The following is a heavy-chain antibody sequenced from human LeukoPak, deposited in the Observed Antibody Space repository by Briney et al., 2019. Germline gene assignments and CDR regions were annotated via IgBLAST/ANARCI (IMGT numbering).Heavy chain of an antibody. D-gene: IGHD3-22*01. V-gene: IGHV1-2*02. CDR2: INPNSCGT. CDR3: ARVGNYYDSSGYFNFDY. CDR1: GYTFTGYY. Sequence: EASVKVSCKASGYTFTGYYMHWVRQAPGQGLEWMGWINPNSCGTNYAQKFQGRVTMTRDTSISTAYMEVSRLRSDDTAVYYCARVGNYYDSSGYFNFDYWRQGTLVTVSS. J-gene: IGHJ4*02.